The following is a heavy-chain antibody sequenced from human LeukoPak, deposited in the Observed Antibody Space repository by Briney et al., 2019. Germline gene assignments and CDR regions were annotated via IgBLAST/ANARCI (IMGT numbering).Heavy chain of an antibody. D-gene: IGHD3-9*01. V-gene: IGHV4-34*01. Sequence: SETLSLTCAVYGGSFSDYYWSWIRQPPGKGLEWIGEINHSGSTNYNPSLKSRVTISVDTSKNQFFLKLSSVTAADTAVYYCASQVLRYFDWGQGTLVTVSS. CDR3: ASQVLRYFD. J-gene: IGHJ4*02. CDR1: GGSFSDYY. CDR2: INHSGST.